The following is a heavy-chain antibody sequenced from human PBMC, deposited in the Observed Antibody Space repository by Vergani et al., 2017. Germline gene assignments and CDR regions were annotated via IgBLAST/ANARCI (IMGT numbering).Heavy chain of an antibody. CDR3: AGPPWNV. J-gene: IGHJ6*02. CDR1: GFTFSSYA. V-gene: IGHV3-30-3*01. Sequence: QVQLVESGGGVVQPGRSLRLSCAASGFTFSSYAMHWVRQAPGKGLEWVAVISYDGSNKYYADSVKGRFTISRDNSKNTLYLQMNSLRAEDTAVYYCAGPPWNVWGQGTTVTVSS. CDR2: ISYDGSNK. D-gene: IGHD1-1*01.